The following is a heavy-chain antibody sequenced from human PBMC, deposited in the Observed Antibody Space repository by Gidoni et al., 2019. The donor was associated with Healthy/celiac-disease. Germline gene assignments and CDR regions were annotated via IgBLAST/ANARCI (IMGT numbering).Heavy chain of an antibody. D-gene: IGHD6-6*01. CDR3: AKEGGQLGGY. Sequence: QVQLVESGGGVVQPGRSLRLSCAASGFTFSSYGMHWVRQAPGKGLEWVAVISYDGINKYYADSVKGRFTISSDNSKNTLYLQMNSLRAEDTAVYYCAKEGGQLGGYWGQGTLVTVSS. J-gene: IGHJ4*02. CDR1: GFTFSSYG. CDR2: ISYDGINK. V-gene: IGHV3-30*18.